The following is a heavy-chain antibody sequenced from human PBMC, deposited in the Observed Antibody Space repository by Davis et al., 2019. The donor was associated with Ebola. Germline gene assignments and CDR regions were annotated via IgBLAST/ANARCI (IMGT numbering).Heavy chain of an antibody. CDR3: AKEPHTTGWPYYFDF. CDR1: GFTLSRYG. Sequence: PGGSLRLSCAASGFTLSRYGMHWVRQAPGKGLEWVAVISFDGYNKYYSDSAKGRFTASRDSSKNTLYLQMNSLKPDDTAVYFCAKEPHTTGWPYYFDFWGQGTLVTVSS. CDR2: ISFDGYNK. D-gene: IGHD6-19*01. V-gene: IGHV3-30*18. J-gene: IGHJ4*02.